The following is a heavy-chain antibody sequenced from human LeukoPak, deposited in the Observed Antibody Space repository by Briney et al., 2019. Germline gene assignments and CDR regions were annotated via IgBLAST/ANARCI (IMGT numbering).Heavy chain of an antibody. CDR2: ISGNSGST. J-gene: IGHJ4*02. V-gene: IGHV3-23*01. D-gene: IGHD3-22*01. CDR3: ARGGIGDTGGYYLFVY. CDR1: GFTFSNYG. Sequence: GGSLRLPCAASGFTFSNYGLSWVRQAPGKGLEWVSAISGNSGSTYYADSVKGRFTISRDNSKNTLYLQMSSLRAEDTAVYYCARGGIGDTGGYYLFVYWGQGTRVTVSS.